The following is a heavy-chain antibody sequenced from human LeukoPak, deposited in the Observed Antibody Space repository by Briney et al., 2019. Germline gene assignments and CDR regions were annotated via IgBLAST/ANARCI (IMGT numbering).Heavy chain of an antibody. CDR1: GFSLSSSGEG. J-gene: IGHJ4*02. CDR3: AHGEELAYFDY. Sequence: KMSGPTLVNPTQTLTLTCTFSGFSLSSSGEGVGWIRQPPGKALEWLALIFWDGDKRYSPSLKSRLTITKDTSKNQVVLTMTNMDPVDTATYYCAHGEELAYFDYWGQGTLVTVSS. CDR2: IFWDGDK. D-gene: IGHD3-10*01. V-gene: IGHV2-5*02.